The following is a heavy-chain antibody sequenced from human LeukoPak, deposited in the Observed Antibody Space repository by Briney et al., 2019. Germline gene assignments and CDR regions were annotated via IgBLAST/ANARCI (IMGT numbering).Heavy chain of an antibody. Sequence: GGSLRLSCAASGFTFSSYGMHWVRQAPGKGLEWVGFIRSKAYGGTTEYAASVKGRFTISRDDSKSIAYLQMNSLKTEDTAVYYCTRAYFDWLLSDWGQGTLVTVSS. V-gene: IGHV3-49*04. CDR2: IRSKAYGGTT. D-gene: IGHD3-9*01. CDR1: GFTFSSYG. CDR3: TRAYFDWLLSD. J-gene: IGHJ4*02.